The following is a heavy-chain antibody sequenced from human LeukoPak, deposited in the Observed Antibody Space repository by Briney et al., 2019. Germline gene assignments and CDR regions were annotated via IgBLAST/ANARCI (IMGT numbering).Heavy chain of an antibody. CDR3: AKAFYSSGWTYLDY. V-gene: IGHV1-18*01. CDR1: GYTFTSYG. Sequence: ASVKVSCKASGYTFTSYGISWVRQAPGQGLEWMGWISAYNGNTNYAQKLQGRVTMTTDTSTSTAYMELRSLRSDDTAVYYCAKAFYSSGWTYLDYWGQGTLVTVSS. CDR2: ISAYNGNT. D-gene: IGHD6-19*01. J-gene: IGHJ4*02.